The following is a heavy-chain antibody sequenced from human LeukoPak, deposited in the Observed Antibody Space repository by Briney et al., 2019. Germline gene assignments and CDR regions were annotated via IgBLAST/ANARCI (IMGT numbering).Heavy chain of an antibody. Sequence: PSETLSLTCAVSGGSISSGGYSWSWIRQPPGKGLEWIGYIYHSGSTYYNPSLKSRVTISVDRSKNRFSLKLSSVTAADTAVYYCASRVVPAAMWMGWFDPWGQGTLVTVSS. CDR2: IYHSGST. CDR1: GGSISSGGYS. D-gene: IGHD2-2*01. CDR3: ASRVVPAAMWMGWFDP. V-gene: IGHV4-30-2*01. J-gene: IGHJ5*02.